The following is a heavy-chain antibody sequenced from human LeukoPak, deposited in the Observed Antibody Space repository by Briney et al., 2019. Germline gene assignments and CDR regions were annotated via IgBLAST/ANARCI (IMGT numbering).Heavy chain of an antibody. CDR3: AGGNYYDSYAFDI. Sequence: PGGSLRLSCAASGFTFDDYGMSWVRQAPGKGLEWDSGINWNGGSTGYADSVKGRFTISRDNAKNSLYLQMNSLRAEDTALYYCAGGNYYDSYAFDIWGQGTMVTVSS. D-gene: IGHD3-22*01. CDR1: GFTFDDYG. CDR2: INWNGGST. J-gene: IGHJ3*02. V-gene: IGHV3-20*04.